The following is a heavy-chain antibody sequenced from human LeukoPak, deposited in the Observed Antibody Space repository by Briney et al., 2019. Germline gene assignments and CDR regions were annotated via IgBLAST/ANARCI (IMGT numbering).Heavy chain of an antibody. J-gene: IGHJ3*01. Sequence: SQTLSLTCAVSGGSISSGGYSWSWIRQPPGKGLEWIGYFYHSGSTYYNSSLKSRVTISVDRSKNQFSLKLSSVTAADTAVYYCARDSGGYDRTDAFDVWGQGTMVTVSS. V-gene: IGHV4-30-2*01. CDR2: FYHSGST. D-gene: IGHD5-12*01. CDR1: GGSISSGGYS. CDR3: ARDSGGYDRTDAFDV.